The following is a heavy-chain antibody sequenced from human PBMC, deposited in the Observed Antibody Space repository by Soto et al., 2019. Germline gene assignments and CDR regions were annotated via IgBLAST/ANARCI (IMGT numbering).Heavy chain of an antibody. CDR2: INAGNGNT. Sequence: QVQLVQSGAEEKKPGASVKVSCKASGYTFTSYAMHWVRQAPGQRLEWMGWINAGNGNTTYSQKFQGRVTITRDTSASTAYMELSSLRPEDTAVYYCARRLGFAFGWFEPWGKGSLVTVSS. J-gene: IGHJ5*02. D-gene: IGHD4-17*01. CDR3: ARRLGFAFGWFEP. CDR1: GYTFTSYA. V-gene: IGHV1-3*05.